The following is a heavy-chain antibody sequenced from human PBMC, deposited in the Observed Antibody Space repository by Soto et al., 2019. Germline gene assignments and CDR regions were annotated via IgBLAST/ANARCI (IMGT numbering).Heavy chain of an antibody. Sequence: QVQLVQSGAEVKKPGASVKVSCKASGYTFTSYYMHWVQQAPGQGLEWLGIIDPSSGSTSYEQKFQGRVTMTRDTSTSTVYMELSSLRAEDTAVYYCARFAWVDIWGQGTMVTVSS. J-gene: IGHJ3*02. CDR1: GYTFTSYY. CDR3: ARFAWVDI. CDR2: IDPSSGST. V-gene: IGHV1-46*01.